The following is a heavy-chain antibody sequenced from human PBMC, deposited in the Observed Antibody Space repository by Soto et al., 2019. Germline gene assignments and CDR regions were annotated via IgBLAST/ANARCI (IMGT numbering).Heavy chain of an antibody. D-gene: IGHD6-13*01. J-gene: IGHJ4*02. CDR3: ARKAAAAPHDY. CDR1: GGSFSGYY. CDR2: INHSGST. V-gene: IGHV4-34*01. Sequence: QVQLQQWGAGLLKPSETLSLTCAVYGGSFSGYYWSWIRQPPGKGLEWIGEINHSGSTNYNPSLKRLVTISVDTSENQVSLKLSSVTAADTAVYYCARKAAAAPHDYWCQGTLVTVSS.